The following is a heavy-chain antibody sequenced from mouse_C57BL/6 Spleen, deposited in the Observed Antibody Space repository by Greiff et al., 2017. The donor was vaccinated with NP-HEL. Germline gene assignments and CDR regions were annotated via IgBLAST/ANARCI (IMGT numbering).Heavy chain of an antibody. J-gene: IGHJ2*01. V-gene: IGHV1-82*01. Sequence: QVQLKESGPELVKPGASVKISCKASGYAFSSSWMNWVKQRPGKGLEWIGRIYPGDGDTNYNGKFKGKATLTADKSSSTAYMQLSSLTSEDSAVYFCYAAYYFDYWGQGTTLTVSS. CDR2: IYPGDGDT. CDR1: GYAFSSSW. CDR3: YAAYYFDY. D-gene: IGHD6-5*01.